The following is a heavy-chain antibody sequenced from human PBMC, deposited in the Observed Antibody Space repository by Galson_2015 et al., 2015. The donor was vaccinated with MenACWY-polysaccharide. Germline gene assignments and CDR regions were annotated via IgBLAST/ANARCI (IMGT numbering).Heavy chain of an antibody. D-gene: IGHD4-11*01. CDR1: GGSISSYF. J-gene: IGHJ4*02. V-gene: IGHV4-59*01. Sequence: ETLSLTCSVSGGSISSYFWSWIRQPPGKGLEWIGYVYYSGSTNYNPSLKSRVTMSLDTSKNQFSLNLGSVTAADTAVYYCARDNNNYEDYWGQGTLVTVSS. CDR3: ARDNNNYEDY. CDR2: VYYSGST.